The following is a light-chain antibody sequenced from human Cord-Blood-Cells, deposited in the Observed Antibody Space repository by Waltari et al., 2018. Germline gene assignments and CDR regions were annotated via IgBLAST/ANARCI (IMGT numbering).Light chain of an antibody. Sequence: DIVMTQSPDSLAVSLGERATINCKYSQSVLYSSNNKNYLAWYQQKPGQPPKLLIYWASTRESGVHDRFSGSGSGTDFTLTISSLQAEDVAVYYCQQNYSTPYSFGQGTKLEIK. J-gene: IGKJ2*03. CDR2: WAS. CDR1: QSVLYSSNNKNY. CDR3: QQNYSTPYS. V-gene: IGKV4-1*01.